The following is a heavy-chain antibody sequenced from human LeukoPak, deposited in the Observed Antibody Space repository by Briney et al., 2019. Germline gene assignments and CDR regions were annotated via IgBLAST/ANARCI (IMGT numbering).Heavy chain of an antibody. CDR3: AARGYSYGTFDY. V-gene: IGHV4-59*01. Sequence: SETLSLTCTVSGGSISSYYWSWIRQPPGKGLEWIGYIYYSGSTNYNPSLKSRVTISVDTSKNQFSLKLSSVTAADTAVYYCAARGYSYGTFDYWGQGTLVTVSP. J-gene: IGHJ4*02. D-gene: IGHD5-18*01. CDR1: GGSISSYY. CDR2: IYYSGST.